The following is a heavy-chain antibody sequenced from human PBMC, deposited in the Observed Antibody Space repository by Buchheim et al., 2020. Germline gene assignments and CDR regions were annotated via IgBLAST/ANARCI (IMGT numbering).Heavy chain of an antibody. V-gene: IGHV3-23*04. D-gene: IGHD2-15*01. J-gene: IGHJ5*02. Sequence: VQLVESGGGVVQPGRSLRLSCAASGFTFSNYAMTWVRQAPGKGLEWVSSIVGSGGATYYGVSVRGRFAVSRDNSKNTLYLQMDSLKVEDTAVYYCAKGAATGKVDWFDPWGQGTL. CDR3: AKGAATGKVDWFDP. CDR1: GFTFSNYA. CDR2: IVGSGGAT.